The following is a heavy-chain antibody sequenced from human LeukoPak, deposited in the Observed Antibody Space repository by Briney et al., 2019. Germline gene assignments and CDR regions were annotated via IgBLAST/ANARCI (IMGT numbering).Heavy chain of an antibody. D-gene: IGHD4-17*01. Sequence: PGGSLRLSCAASGFTFSSYWMHWVRQAPGKGLAWVSRINTDGSSTRYADSVKGRFTISRDNAKNTLYLQMNSLRADDTAVYYCAREVSGDPWYNWFDPWGQGTLVTVSS. CDR1: GFTFSSYW. V-gene: IGHV3-74*01. CDR2: INTDGSST. J-gene: IGHJ5*02. CDR3: AREVSGDPWYNWFDP.